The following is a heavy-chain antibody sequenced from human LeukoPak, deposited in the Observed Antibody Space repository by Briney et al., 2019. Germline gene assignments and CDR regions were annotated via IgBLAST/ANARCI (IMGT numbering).Heavy chain of an antibody. D-gene: IGHD6-13*01. V-gene: IGHV4-34*01. CDR2: INHSGSI. Sequence: SETLSLTCAVYGGSFSGYYWSWIRQPPGKGLEWIGEINHSGSINYNPSLKSRVTISVDTSKNQFSLKLSSVTAADTAVYYCARGPLIAAAGIDYWGQGTLVTVSS. CDR3: ARGPLIAAAGIDY. J-gene: IGHJ4*02. CDR1: GGSFSGYY.